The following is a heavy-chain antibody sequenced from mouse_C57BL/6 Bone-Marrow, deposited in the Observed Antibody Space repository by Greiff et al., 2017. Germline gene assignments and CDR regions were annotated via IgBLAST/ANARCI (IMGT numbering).Heavy chain of an antibody. CDR3: ARYYWFAY. CDR2: INPSTGGT. J-gene: IGHJ3*01. Sequence: VHVKQSGPELVKPGASVKISCKASGYSFTGYYMNWVKQRPDKSLEWFGEINPSTGGTTYNQKYKAKPTLTADKSSNTAYMQLKSLTSEDSAVYYCARYYWFAYWGQGTLVTVSA. V-gene: IGHV1-42*01. CDR1: GYSFTGYY. D-gene: IGHD1-1*01.